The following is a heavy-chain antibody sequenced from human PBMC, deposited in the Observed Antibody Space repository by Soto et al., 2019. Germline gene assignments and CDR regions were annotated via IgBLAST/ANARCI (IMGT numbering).Heavy chain of an antibody. CDR2: ISGSGGST. V-gene: IGHV3-23*01. D-gene: IGHD3-22*01. J-gene: IGHJ3*02. CDR3: ARDSYYDSSGYAAFDI. Sequence: GGSLRLSCAASGFTFSSYAMSWVRQAPGKGLEWVSAISGSGGSTYYADSVKGRFTISRDNSKNTLYLQMNSLRAEDTAVYYCARDSYYDSSGYAAFDIWGQGTMVTISS. CDR1: GFTFSSYA.